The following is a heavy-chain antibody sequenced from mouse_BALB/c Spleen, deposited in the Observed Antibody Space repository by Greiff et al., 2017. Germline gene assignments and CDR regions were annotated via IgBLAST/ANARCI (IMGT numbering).Heavy chain of an antibody. J-gene: IGHJ1*01. CDR2: ISDGGSYT. Sequence: EVNVVESGGGLVKPGGSLKLSCAASGFTFSDYYMYWVRQTPEKRLEWVATISDGGSYTYYPDSVKGRFTISRDNAKNNLYLQMSSLKSEDTAMYYCARERYFDVWGAGTTVTVSS. V-gene: IGHV5-4*02. CDR1: GFTFSDYY. CDR3: ARERYFDV.